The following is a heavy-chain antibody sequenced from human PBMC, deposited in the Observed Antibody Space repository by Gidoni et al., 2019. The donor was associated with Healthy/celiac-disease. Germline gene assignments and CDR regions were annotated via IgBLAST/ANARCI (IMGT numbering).Heavy chain of an antibody. CDR3: ARRYAVASTFDY. CDR1: GGSISSSSYY. J-gene: IGHJ4*02. D-gene: IGHD6-19*01. V-gene: IGHV4-39*01. CDR2: IYYSGST. Sequence: QRQLQASGPGLGKPSGTRSLTGTFSGGSISSSSYYWGWVRQPPGKGLEWIGSIYYSGSTYYNPSLKSRVTISVDTSKNQFSLKLSSVTAADTAVYYCARRYAVASTFDYWGQGTLVTVSS.